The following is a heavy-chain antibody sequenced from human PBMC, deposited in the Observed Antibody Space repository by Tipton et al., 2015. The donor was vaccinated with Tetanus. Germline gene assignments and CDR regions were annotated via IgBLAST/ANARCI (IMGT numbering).Heavy chain of an antibody. CDR2: IIPASGAT. V-gene: IGHV1-69*01. CDR3: VKDRAAAGGSDY. D-gene: IGHD6-25*01. J-gene: IGHJ4*02. Sequence: QVQLVQSGAEVKKPGSSVKVSCKSSGGPFYKHGIDWVRQAPGQGLEWMGGIIPASGATNYAHKFQGRVTMTADAFTTTVHMELSNLRSDDTAVYYCVKDRAAAGGSDYWGQGTLVTVSS. CDR1: GGPFYKHG.